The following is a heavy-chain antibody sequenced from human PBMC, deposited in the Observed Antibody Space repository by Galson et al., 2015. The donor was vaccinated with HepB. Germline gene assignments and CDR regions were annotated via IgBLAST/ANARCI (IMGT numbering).Heavy chain of an antibody. V-gene: IGHV1-3*01. D-gene: IGHD6-19*01. Sequence: SVKVPCKASGYTFTSYAMHWVRQAPGQRLEWMGWINAGNGNTKYSQKFQGRVTITRDTSASTAYMELSSLRSEDTAVYYCAREGSSGWPNYYYYMDVWGKGTTVTVSS. CDR3: AREGSSGWPNYYYYMDV. J-gene: IGHJ6*03. CDR1: GYTFTSYA. CDR2: INAGNGNT.